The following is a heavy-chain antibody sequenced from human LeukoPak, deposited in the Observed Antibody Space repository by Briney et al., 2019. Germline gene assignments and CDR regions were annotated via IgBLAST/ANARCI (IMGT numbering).Heavy chain of an antibody. D-gene: IGHD3-3*01. CDR3: ATSARPEYYDFWSGYPQHYYYGMDV. Sequence: RGSLRLSCAASGFTFSSYAMHWVRRAPGKGLEWVAVISYDGSNKYYADSVKGRFTISRDNSKNTLYLQMNSLRAEDTAVYYCATSARPEYYDFWSGYPQHYYYGMDVWGQGTTVTVSS. CDR2: ISYDGSNK. CDR1: GFTFSSYA. J-gene: IGHJ6*02. V-gene: IGHV3-30-3*01.